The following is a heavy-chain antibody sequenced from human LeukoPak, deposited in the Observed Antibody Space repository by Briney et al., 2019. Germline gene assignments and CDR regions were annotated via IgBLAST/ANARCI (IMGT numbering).Heavy chain of an antibody. CDR2: IYYSGST. D-gene: IGHD3-3*01. Sequence: SETLSLTCTVSGGSISSSSYYWGWIRQPPGKGLEWIGSIYYSGSTYYNPSLKSRVTISVDTSKNQFSLKLSSVTAADTAVYYCARGDVRLFEGWGQGTLVTVSS. V-gene: IGHV4-39*01. CDR1: GGSISSSSYY. CDR3: ARGDVRLFEG. J-gene: IGHJ4*02.